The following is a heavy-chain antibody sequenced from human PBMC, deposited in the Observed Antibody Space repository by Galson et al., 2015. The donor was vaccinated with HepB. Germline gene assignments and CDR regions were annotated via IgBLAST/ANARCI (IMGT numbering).Heavy chain of an antibody. V-gene: IGHV5-51*01. CDR2: IYPGDSDT. Sequence: QSGAEVKKPGESLKISCKGSGSSFTSYWIGWVRQMPGKGLEWMGIIYPGDSDTRYSPSFQGQVTISADKSISTAYLQWSSLKASDTAMYYCARHALRGVPPDGMDVWGQGTTVTVSS. D-gene: IGHD1-1*01. J-gene: IGHJ6*02. CDR3: ARHALRGVPPDGMDV. CDR1: GSSFTSYW.